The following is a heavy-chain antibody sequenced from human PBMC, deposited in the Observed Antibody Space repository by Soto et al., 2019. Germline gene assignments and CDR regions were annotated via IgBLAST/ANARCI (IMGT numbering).Heavy chain of an antibody. CDR3: ARDMGTPLSNNYYYYGMDV. Sequence: PSETLSLTCTVSGGSISSYYWSWIRQPPGKGLEWIGYIYYSGSTNYNPSLKSRVTISVDTSKNQFSLKLSSVTAADTAVYYCARDMGTPLSNNYYYYGMDVWGQGTTVTVSS. D-gene: IGHD3-16*02. CDR2: IYYSGST. J-gene: IGHJ6*02. V-gene: IGHV4-59*01. CDR1: GGSISSYY.